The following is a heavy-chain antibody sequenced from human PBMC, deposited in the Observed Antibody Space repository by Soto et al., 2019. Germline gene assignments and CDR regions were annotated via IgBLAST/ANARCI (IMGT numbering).Heavy chain of an antibody. J-gene: IGHJ6*02. CDR2: IYSGGST. Sequence: EVQLVETGGGLIQPGGSLRLSCAASGFTVSSNYMSWVRQAPGKGLEWVSVIYSGGSTYYADSVRGRFTISRDNSTNTLYLQMKSLRAEETAVYYCARDPPATRHGMDVWGQGTTVTVSS. CDR1: GFTVSSNY. CDR3: ARDPPATRHGMDV. V-gene: IGHV3-53*02.